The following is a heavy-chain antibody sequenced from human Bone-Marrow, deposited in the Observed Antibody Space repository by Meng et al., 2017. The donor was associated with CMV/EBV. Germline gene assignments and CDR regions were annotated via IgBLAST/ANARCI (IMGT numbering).Heavy chain of an antibody. CDR2: MNPNSGNT. J-gene: IGHJ4*02. CDR1: GYTFTSYD. Sequence: ASVKVSCKASGYTFTSYDINWVRQATGQGLEWMGWMNPNSGNTGYAQKFQGRVTMTRNTSISTAYMELSSLRSEDTAVYYCARGRARGSGSYGNIDYWGQGTLVTVSS. CDR3: ARGRARGSGSYGNIDY. V-gene: IGHV1-8*01. D-gene: IGHD3-10*01.